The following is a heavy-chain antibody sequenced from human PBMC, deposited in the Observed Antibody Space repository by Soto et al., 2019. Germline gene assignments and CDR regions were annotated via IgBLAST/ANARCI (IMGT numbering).Heavy chain of an antibody. J-gene: IGHJ3*02. CDR2: IYYSGST. CDR3: ALGGMGGAFDI. D-gene: IGHD2-15*01. Sequence: SETLSLTCTVSGGSVSSGSYYWSWIRQPPGKGLEWIGYIYYSGSTNYNTSLKSRVTISVDTSKKQFSLKLSSVTAADTAVYYCALGGMGGAFDIWGQGTMVTVSS. CDR1: GGSVSSGSYY. V-gene: IGHV4-61*01.